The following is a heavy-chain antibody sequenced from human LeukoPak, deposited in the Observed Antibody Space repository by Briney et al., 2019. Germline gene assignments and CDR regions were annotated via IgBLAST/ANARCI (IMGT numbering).Heavy chain of an antibody. CDR3: TRVGYIDEGIDY. CDR1: GFPFSSHW. V-gene: IGHV3-7*04. Sequence: GGSLRLSCVASGFPFSSHWMTWVRQAPGKGLEWVANIKQDASKKSYVDSVKGRFTISRDNAKNSLYLQMNSLRAEDTAIYCCTRVGYIDEGIDYWGQGTLVTVSS. CDR2: IKQDASKK. D-gene: IGHD5-24*01. J-gene: IGHJ4*02.